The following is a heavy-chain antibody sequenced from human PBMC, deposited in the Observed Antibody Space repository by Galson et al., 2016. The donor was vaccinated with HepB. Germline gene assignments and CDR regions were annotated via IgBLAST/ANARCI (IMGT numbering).Heavy chain of an antibody. CDR3: AKEGGKGEPAGTFHGMEV. D-gene: IGHD6-13*01. CDR2: IYSGGST. Sequence: SLRLSCAASGLIVSSNYMSWVRQAPGKGLEWVSIIYSGGSTFYGDSVKGRFTISRDNSKNTVFLELNSLRAGDTAVYYCAKEGGKGEPAGTFHGMEVWGQGTTVTVSS. CDR1: GLIVSSNY. J-gene: IGHJ6*02. V-gene: IGHV3-53*01.